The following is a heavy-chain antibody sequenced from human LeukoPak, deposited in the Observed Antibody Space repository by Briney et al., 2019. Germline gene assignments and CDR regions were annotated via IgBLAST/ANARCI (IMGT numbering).Heavy chain of an antibody. CDR3: ARGRDIVVVVAASTYNWFDP. V-gene: IGHV4-59*12. J-gene: IGHJ5*02. CDR2: IYYSGST. CDR1: GGSISSYY. D-gene: IGHD2-15*01. Sequence: SETLSLTCTVSGGSISSYYWSWIRQPPGKGLEWIGYIYYSGSTNYNPSLKSRVTISVDTSKNQFSLKLSSVTAADTAVYYCARGRDIVVVVAASTYNWFDPWGQGTLVTVSS.